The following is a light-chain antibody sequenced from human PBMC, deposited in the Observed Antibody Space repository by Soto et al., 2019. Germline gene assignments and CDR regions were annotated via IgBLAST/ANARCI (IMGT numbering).Light chain of an antibody. V-gene: IGKV1-5*03. CDR1: QTISSW. CDR3: QHYNSYPEA. J-gene: IGKJ1*01. Sequence: DIQRTQSPSTLSGSVGDRVTITCRASQTISSWLAWYQQKPGKAPKLLIYKASTLKSGVPSRFSGSGSGAEFTLTISSLQTDDFATYYCQHYNSYPEAFGQGTKGDIK. CDR2: KAS.